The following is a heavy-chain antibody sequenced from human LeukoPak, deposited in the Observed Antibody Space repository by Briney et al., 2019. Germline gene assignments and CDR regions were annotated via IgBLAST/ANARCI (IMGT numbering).Heavy chain of an antibody. CDR1: GYTFTSYG. J-gene: IGHJ4*02. CDR2: ISAYNGNT. CDR3: ARSSSSSWYELYFDY. D-gene: IGHD6-13*01. Sequence: GASVKVSCKASGYTFTSYGISWVRQAPGQGLEWMGWISAYNGNTNYAQKPQGRVTMTTDTSTSTAYMELRSLRSDDTAVYYCARSSSSSWYELYFDYWGQGTLVTVSS. V-gene: IGHV1-18*01.